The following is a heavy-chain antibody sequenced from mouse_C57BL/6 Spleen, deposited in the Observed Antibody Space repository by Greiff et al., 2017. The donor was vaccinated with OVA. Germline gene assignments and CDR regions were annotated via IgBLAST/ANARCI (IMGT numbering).Heavy chain of an antibody. J-gene: IGHJ2*01. V-gene: IGHV1-22*01. CDR3: ARRGLESYYFDY. D-gene: IGHD3-3*01. CDR2: INPNNGGT. CDR1: GYTFTDYN. Sequence: VQLQQSGPELVKPGASVKMSCKASGYTFTDYNMHWVKQSHGKSLEWIGYINPNNGGTSYNQKFKGKATLTVNKSSSTAYMELRSLTSEDSAVYYGARRGLESYYFDYWGQGTTLTVSS.